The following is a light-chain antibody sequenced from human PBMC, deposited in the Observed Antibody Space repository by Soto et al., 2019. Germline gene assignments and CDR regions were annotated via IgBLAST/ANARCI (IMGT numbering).Light chain of an antibody. CDR2: VAF. CDR1: PSVTNY. J-gene: IGKJ5*01. V-gene: IGKV3-11*01. Sequence: EIVLTQSPATLSLSPGERATLSCRASPSVTNYLAWYQQKPGQPPRLLIYVAFNRAAGIPARFSGSGSGTDFTLTISSLEPEDSAVYYCQQRNIWPPVTFGQGTRLEIK. CDR3: QQRNIWPPVT.